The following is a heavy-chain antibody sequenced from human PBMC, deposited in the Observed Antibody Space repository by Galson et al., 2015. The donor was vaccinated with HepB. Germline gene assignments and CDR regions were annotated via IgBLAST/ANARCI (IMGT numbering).Heavy chain of an antibody. J-gene: IGHJ4*02. V-gene: IGHV3-23*01. D-gene: IGHD2-2*02. CDR1: GFTFSSYA. CDR3: AKGRRDVVVPAAIWGYFDY. CDR2: ISGSGGST. Sequence: SLRLSCAASGFTFSSYAMSWVRQAPGKGLEWVSAISGSGGSTYYADSVKGRFTISRDNSKNTLYLQMNSLRAEDTAVYYCAKGRRDVVVPAAIWGYFDYWGQGTLVTVSS.